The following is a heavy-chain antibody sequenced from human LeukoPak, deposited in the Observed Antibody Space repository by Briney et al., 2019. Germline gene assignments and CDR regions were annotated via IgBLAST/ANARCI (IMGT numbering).Heavy chain of an antibody. CDR3: GRYLRSTSGSI. Sequence: PGGSLRLSCVASEFTFSIYWMSWVRQAPGKGLEWVASINQDGSDEYYVDSVKGRFTISRDNAKDSLYLQMNSLRAEDTAVYYCGRYLRSTSGSIWGQGTLVTVSS. CDR1: EFTFSIYW. CDR2: INQDGSDE. D-gene: IGHD1-1*01. V-gene: IGHV3-7*01. J-gene: IGHJ4*02.